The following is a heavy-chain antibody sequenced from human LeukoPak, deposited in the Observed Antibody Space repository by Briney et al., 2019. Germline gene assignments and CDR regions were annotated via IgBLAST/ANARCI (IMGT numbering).Heavy chain of an antibody. Sequence: ASVKVSCKASGYTFTSYGISWVRQAPGQGLEWMGWISAYNGNTHYAQKLQGRVTMTRDMSTSTVYMELRSLRSDDTAMYFCTRVGGYSPSSTGGNAFDIWGQGTMVTVSS. CDR1: GYTFTSYG. J-gene: IGHJ3*02. CDR3: TRVGGYSPSSTGGNAFDI. D-gene: IGHD6-6*01. V-gene: IGHV1-18*01. CDR2: ISAYNGNT.